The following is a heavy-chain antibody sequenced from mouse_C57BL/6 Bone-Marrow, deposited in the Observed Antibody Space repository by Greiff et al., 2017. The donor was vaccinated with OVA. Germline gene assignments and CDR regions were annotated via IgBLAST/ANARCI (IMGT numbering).Heavy chain of an antibody. V-gene: IGHV7-3*01. CDR1: GFTFTDYY. Sequence: EVQVVESGGGLVQPGGSLSLSCAASGFTFTDYYMSWVRQPPGKALEWLGFIRNKANGYTTEYSASVKGRFTISRDNSQSILYLQMNALRAEDSATYYCARSGIGVYFDYWGQGTTLTVSS. CDR2: IRNKANGYTT. D-gene: IGHD4-1*01. J-gene: IGHJ2*01. CDR3: ARSGIGVYFDY.